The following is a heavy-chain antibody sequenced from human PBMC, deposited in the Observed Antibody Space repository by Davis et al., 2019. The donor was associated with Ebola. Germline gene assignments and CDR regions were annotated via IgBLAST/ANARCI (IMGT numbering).Heavy chain of an antibody. D-gene: IGHD3-3*01. Sequence: GESLKISCAASGFTFSSYGMHWVRQAPGKGLEWVAVIWYDGSNKYYADSVKGRFTISRDNSKNTLYLQMNSLRAKDTAVYYCARAPYYDFWSGYQWGQGTLVTVSS. CDR2: IWYDGSNK. J-gene: IGHJ4*02. V-gene: IGHV3-30*19. CDR1: GFTFSSYG. CDR3: ARAPYYDFWSGYQ.